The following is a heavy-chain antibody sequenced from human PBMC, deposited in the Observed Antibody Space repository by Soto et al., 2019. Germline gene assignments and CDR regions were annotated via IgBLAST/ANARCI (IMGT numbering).Heavy chain of an antibody. J-gene: IGHJ4*02. CDR2: ISAHNGNT. Sequence: QVHLVQSGAEVKKPGASVKVSCKASGYTFTSYGITWVRQAPGQGREWMGWISAHNGNTAYAQKLQGRVIVARDTSTSTAYMERRSLISDATAVYYCARGRYGDYWGQGALVTVSS. CDR3: ARGRYGDY. D-gene: IGHD1-1*01. CDR1: GYTFTSYG. V-gene: IGHV1-18*01.